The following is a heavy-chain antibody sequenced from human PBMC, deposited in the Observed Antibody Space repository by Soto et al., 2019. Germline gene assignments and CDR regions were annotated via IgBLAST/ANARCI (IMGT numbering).Heavy chain of an antibody. CDR1: GCTFTSYG. CDR3: AREGDYDILTGYYIIHYYYGMDV. Sequence: QVQLVQSGAEVKKPGASVKVSCKACGCTFTSYGISWVRQAPGQGLEWMGWISAYNGNTNYAQKLQGRVTMTTDTSTSTAYMELTSLRSDDTAVYYCAREGDYDILTGYYIIHYYYGMDVWGQGTTVTVSS. J-gene: IGHJ6*02. CDR2: ISAYNGNT. V-gene: IGHV1-18*01. D-gene: IGHD3-9*01.